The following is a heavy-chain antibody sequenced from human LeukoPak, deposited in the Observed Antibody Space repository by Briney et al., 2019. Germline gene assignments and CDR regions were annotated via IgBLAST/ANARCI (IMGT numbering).Heavy chain of an antibody. CDR3: ARADPFFDSSGYHYAFDI. V-gene: IGHV1-2*02. D-gene: IGHD3-22*01. CDR1: GYTFTGYY. Sequence: RASVKVSCKASGYTFTGYYMHWVRQAPGQGLEWMGWINPNSGGTNYAQKFQGRVTMTRDTSISTAYMELSRLRSDATVLYCCARADPFFDSSGYHYAFDIWGQGTMVTVSS. J-gene: IGHJ3*02. CDR2: INPNSGGT.